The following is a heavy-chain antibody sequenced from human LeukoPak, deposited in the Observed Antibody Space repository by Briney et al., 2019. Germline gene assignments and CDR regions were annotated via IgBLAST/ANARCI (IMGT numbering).Heavy chain of an antibody. CDR1: GFTFSSYW. CDR2: ISYDGSNK. J-gene: IGHJ6*02. V-gene: IGHV3-30*18. CDR3: AKVSRYCSSTSCYHPYYYYGMDV. D-gene: IGHD2-2*01. Sequence: GGSLRLSCAASGFTFSSYWMSWVRQAPGKGLEWVAVISYDGSNKYYADSVKGRFTISRDNSKNTLYLQMNSLRAEDTAVYYCAKVSRYCSSTSCYHPYYYYGMDVWGQGTTVTVSS.